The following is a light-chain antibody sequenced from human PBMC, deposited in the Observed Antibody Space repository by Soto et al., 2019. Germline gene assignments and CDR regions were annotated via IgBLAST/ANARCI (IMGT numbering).Light chain of an antibody. CDR3: CSYAGTYTHYV. Sequence: QSALAQPRSVSGSPGQLVTISCTGTSSDFGGYNFVSWYQQHPGKAPKLMIYDVNKRPSGVPGRFSGSKSGNTASLTISGLQAEDEADYYCCSYAGTYTHYVFGTGTKVTVL. CDR2: DVN. J-gene: IGLJ1*01. V-gene: IGLV2-11*01. CDR1: SSDFGGYNF.